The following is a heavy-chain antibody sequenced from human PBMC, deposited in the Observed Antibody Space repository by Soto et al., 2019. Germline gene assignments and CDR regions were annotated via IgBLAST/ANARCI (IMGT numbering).Heavy chain of an antibody. J-gene: IGHJ6*02. CDR2: INQDGSNK. D-gene: IGHD3-9*01. CDR3: AREAVVHFDWLLGPRGDYYGMDV. Sequence: GGSLRLSCAASGFAFGNSWMNWVRQAPGKGLEWVANINQDGSNKNYVDSVKGRFTISRDNAKNSLYLQMNSLRAEDTAVYYCAREAVVHFDWLLGPRGDYYGMDVWGQGTTVTVSS. V-gene: IGHV3-7*01. CDR1: GFAFGNSW.